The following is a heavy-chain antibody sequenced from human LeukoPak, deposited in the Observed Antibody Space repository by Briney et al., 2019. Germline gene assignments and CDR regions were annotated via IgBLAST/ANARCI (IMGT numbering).Heavy chain of an antibody. Sequence: SVKVSCKASGGTFSSYAISWVRQAPGQGLEWMGRIIPILGIANYAQKFQGRVTITADKSTSTAYMELSSLRSEDTAVYYCARDSRGQWRDYYYYYYGMDVWGQGTTVTVSS. D-gene: IGHD6-19*01. CDR2: IIPILGIA. J-gene: IGHJ6*02. CDR3: ARDSRGQWRDYYYYYYGMDV. CDR1: GGTFSSYA. V-gene: IGHV1-69*04.